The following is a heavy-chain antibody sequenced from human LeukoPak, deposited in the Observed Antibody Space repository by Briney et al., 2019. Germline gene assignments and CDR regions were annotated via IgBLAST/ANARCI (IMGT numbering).Heavy chain of an antibody. D-gene: IGHD3-3*01. CDR1: GYTLTELS. Sequence: ASVKVSCKVSGYTLTELSMHWVRQAPGKGLEWMGGFDPEDGATIYAQKFQGRVTMTEDTSTDTAYMELSSLRSEDTAVYYCATVPRLAIFGVVYFDYWGQGTLVTVSS. CDR3: ATVPRLAIFGVVYFDY. J-gene: IGHJ4*02. CDR2: FDPEDGAT. V-gene: IGHV1-24*01.